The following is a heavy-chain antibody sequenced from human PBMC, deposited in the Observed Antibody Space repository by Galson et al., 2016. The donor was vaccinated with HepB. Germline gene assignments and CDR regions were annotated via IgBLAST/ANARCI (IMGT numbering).Heavy chain of an antibody. J-gene: IGHJ3*02. Sequence: SLRLSCAASGFTFSDYYMSWIRQAPGKGLEWISYISYSSSYTNYADSVKGRVTISRDNAKNSLSLQMNSLRAEDAAVYYCARHYYDSSGPPGDDAFDIWGQGTMVTVSS. CDR2: ISYSSSYT. CDR3: ARHYYDSSGPPGDDAFDI. CDR1: GFTFSDYY. V-gene: IGHV3-11*06. D-gene: IGHD3-22*01.